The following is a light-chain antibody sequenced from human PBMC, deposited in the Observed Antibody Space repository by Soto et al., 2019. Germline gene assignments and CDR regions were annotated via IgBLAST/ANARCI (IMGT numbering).Light chain of an antibody. CDR3: QQYNTYSWT. V-gene: IGKV1-5*03. CDR2: QAS. Sequence: QMTQSAATVSASVGDRVTITCRASQSISSWLAWYQQKPGKAPRFLIYQASSLQIGVPSRFSGSGSGTEFTLTISNLQPDDFATYYCQQYNTYSWTFGQGTKVDIK. J-gene: IGKJ1*01. CDR1: QSISSW.